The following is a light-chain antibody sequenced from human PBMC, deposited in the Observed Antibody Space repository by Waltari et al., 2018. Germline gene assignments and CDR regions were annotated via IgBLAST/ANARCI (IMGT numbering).Light chain of an antibody. V-gene: IGLV3-21*01. CDR3: QVWDSNTDHVV. CDR2: DDS. J-gene: IGLJ2*01. Sequence: SSVLTQPPSVSLAPGKTARITCGGKNIGVKSVHWYQQTPGQAPALVIHDDSDRPSGIPERFSGSNSGNTATLTISRVEAGDEADYYCQVWDSNTDHVVFGGGTKLTVL. CDR1: NIGVKS.